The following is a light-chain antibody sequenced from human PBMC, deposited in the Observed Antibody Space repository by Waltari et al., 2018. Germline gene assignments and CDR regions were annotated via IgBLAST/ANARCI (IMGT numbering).Light chain of an antibody. J-gene: IGLJ2*01. CDR2: RNK. CDR3: AAWDASLNALL. CDR1: RSNIGTNT. Sequence: QSMLTQPPSASGTPGQRVTISCSGGRSNIGTNTVNWYQQVPGTAPKLLIYRNKLRPSGFPDRFSGSRSGTSASLAISGPQSEDEGEYYCAAWDASLNALLFGGGTTLTVL. V-gene: IGLV1-44*01.